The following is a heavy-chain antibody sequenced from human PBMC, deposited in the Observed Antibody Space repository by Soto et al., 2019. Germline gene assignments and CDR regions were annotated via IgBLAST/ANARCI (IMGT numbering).Heavy chain of an antibody. CDR3: ARARAERESSYDFWSGSFDS. CDR1: GGRFSRFA. CDR2: IIPIYDTT. Sequence: SVKVSCKASGGRFSRFAISWVRQAPGQGLEWMGGIIPIYDTTKYAQKFQGRVTITAGESTSTASMELSSLRSEDTALYYCARARAERESSYDFWSGSFDSSGPGTLATV. J-gene: IGHJ4*02. V-gene: IGHV1-69*13. D-gene: IGHD3-3*01.